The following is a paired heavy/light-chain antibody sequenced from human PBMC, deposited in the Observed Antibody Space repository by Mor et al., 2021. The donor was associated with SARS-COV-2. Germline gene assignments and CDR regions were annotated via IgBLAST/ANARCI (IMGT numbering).Light chain of an antibody. CDR3: GTWDSSLSARV. V-gene: IGLV1-51*01. Sequence: QSVLTQPPSVSAAPGQKVTISCSGSSSNIGNNYVSWYQQLPGTAPKLLIYDNNKRPSGIPDRFSGSKSGTSATLGITGLQTGDEADYYCGTWDSSLSARVFGGGTKLTVL. CDR1: SSNIGNNY. J-gene: IGLJ3*02. CDR2: DNN.
Heavy chain of an antibody. CDR1: GYTFTSYG. CDR2: ISAYNGNT. D-gene: IGHD3-22*01. Sequence: QVQLVQSGAEVKKPGASVKVSCKASGYTFTSYGISWVRQAPGQGLEWMGWISAYNGNTNYAQKLQGRVTMTTDTSTSTAYMELRSLRSDDTAVYYCARDLASHIVDSSGYEGSDYWGQGTLVTVSS. V-gene: IGHV1-18*01. J-gene: IGHJ4*02. CDR3: ARDLASHIVDSSGYEGSDY.